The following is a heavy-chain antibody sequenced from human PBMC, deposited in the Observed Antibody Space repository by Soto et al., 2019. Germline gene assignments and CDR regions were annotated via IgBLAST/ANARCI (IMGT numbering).Heavy chain of an antibody. CDR3: ARDRITTRGDAFDL. D-gene: IGHD3-3*01. Sequence: QVQLVQSGAEVRKPGSSVKVSCKAPGGTFSTYIISWVRQAPGQGLEWMGRILPIPDITNYAQKFQGRVTVTADRSTGTAYMELTSLKSEDTAVYYCARDRITTRGDAFDLWGQGTRVTVSS. CDR2: ILPIPDIT. CDR1: GGTFSTYI. J-gene: IGHJ3*01. V-gene: IGHV1-69*08.